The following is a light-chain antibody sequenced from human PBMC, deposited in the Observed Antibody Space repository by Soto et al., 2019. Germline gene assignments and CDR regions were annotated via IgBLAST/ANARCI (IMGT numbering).Light chain of an antibody. CDR2: GAS. CDR3: KQRSNWPS. J-gene: IGKJ5*01. Sequence: ELVMPQSPATLSVSPGERATLSCRASQSVSSNLAWYQQKPGQAPRLLIYGASNRATGIPDRFSGSGSGTEFTLTISSLQSEDFAVYYCKQRSNWPSVGQGTRLEIK. CDR1: QSVSSN. V-gene: IGKV3D-15*01.